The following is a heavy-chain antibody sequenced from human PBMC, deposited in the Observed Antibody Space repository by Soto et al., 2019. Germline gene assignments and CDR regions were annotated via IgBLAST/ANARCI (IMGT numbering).Heavy chain of an antibody. V-gene: IGHV3-21*01. Sequence: GGSLRLSCAASGFTFSSYSMNWVRQAPGKGLEWVSSISSSSSYIYYADSVKGRFTISRDNAKNSLYLQMNSLRAEDTAVYYCARDPFTMIVVVTPSCMDVWGQGTTVTVSS. CDR3: ARDPFTMIVVVTPSCMDV. CDR1: GFTFSSYS. D-gene: IGHD3-22*01. J-gene: IGHJ6*02. CDR2: ISSSSSYI.